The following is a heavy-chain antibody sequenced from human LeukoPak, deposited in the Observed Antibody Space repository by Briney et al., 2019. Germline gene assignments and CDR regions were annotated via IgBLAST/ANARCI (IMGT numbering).Heavy chain of an antibody. V-gene: IGHV1-69*13. CDR3: ARDRRSDRALDY. J-gene: IGHJ4*02. CDR2: IIPIFGTA. Sequence: SVKVSCKASGGTFSSYAISWVRQAPGQGLEWMGGIIPIFGTANYAQKFQGRVTITADESTSTAYMELSSLRSEDTAVYYCARDRRSDRALDYWGQGTLVTVSS. D-gene: IGHD3-22*01. CDR1: GGTFSSYA.